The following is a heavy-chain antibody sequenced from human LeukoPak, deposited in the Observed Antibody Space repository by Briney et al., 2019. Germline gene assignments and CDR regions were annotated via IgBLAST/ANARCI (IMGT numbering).Heavy chain of an antibody. CDR2: MNPNSGNT. J-gene: IGHJ6*02. V-gene: IGHV1-8*01. D-gene: IGHD2-2*02. CDR3: ARTVGYCSSTSCYTGYYYYGMDV. Sequence: ASVKVSCKASGYTFTSYDINWVRQATGQGLEWMGWMNPNSGNTGYAQKFQGRVTMTRNTSISTAYMELSSLRSEDTAVYYCARTVGYCSSTSCYTGYYYYGMDVWAKGPRSPSP. CDR1: GYTFTSYD.